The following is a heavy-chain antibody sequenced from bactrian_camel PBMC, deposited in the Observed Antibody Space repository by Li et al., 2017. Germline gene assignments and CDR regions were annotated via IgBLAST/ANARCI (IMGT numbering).Heavy chain of an antibody. Sequence: HVQLVESGGSSVQAGGPLRLSCKVSGHSRGSNCVGWYRLPPGRAPAEREGIAAIRRDGGETWYAASVKGRFTISRDSAKNTVYLQMNSLKPEDTAIYYCAARFRGGTWYDAKKFYDWGQGTQVTVS. CDR1: GHSRGSNC. J-gene: IGHJ4*01. V-gene: IGHV3S45*01. CDR2: IRRDGGET. CDR3: AARFRGGTWYDAKKFYD. D-gene: IGHD6*01.